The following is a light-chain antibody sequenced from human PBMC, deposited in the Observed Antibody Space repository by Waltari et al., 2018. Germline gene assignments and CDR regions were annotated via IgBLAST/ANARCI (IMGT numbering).Light chain of an antibody. Sequence: SYVVTQPPSVSVAPGETATITCGGANIGTYSVHWYQHKAGQAPVLVLFYDRDRPSGIPDRFSGSNSGNTATLTISRVEAGDEARYYCHVWHPHVEPGVFGTGTEVTVL. CDR1: NIGTYS. V-gene: IGLV3-21*04. J-gene: IGLJ1*01. CDR3: HVWHPHVEPGV. CDR2: YDR.